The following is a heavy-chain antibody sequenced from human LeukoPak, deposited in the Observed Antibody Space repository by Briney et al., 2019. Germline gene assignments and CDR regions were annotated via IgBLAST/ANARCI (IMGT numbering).Heavy chain of an antibody. J-gene: IGHJ6*03. CDR2: ISYRSSDI. CDR3: ARVYSSSWYSGYLYMDV. CDR1: EFTLSSYN. V-gene: IGHV3-21*01. D-gene: IGHD6-13*01. Sequence: GGSLRLSCAASEFTLSSYNMKWVRQAPGKGLEWVSSISYRSSDIEYADSVKGRFTISRDNAKQLLYLQVSSLRAEDTAVYYCARVYSSSWYSGYLYMDVWGKGTTVTVSS.